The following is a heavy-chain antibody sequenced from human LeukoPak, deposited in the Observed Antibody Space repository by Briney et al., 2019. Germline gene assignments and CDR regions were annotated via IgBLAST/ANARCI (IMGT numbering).Heavy chain of an antibody. CDR3: ARDRTYNNSSAGFDC. J-gene: IGHJ4*02. D-gene: IGHD1-14*01. Sequence: ASVKVSCKASGYTFTGYYMHWVRQAPGQGLEWMGIINPSGGSTRYAQKFQGRVTMTRDTSTSTVYMDLSSLRSEDSAVYYCARDRTYNNSSAGFDCWGQGTLVTVSS. CDR2: INPSGGST. CDR1: GYTFTGYY. V-gene: IGHV1-46*01.